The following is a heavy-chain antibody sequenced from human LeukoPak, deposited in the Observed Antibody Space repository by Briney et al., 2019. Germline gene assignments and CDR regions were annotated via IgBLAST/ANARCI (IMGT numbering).Heavy chain of an antibody. D-gene: IGHD6-19*01. CDR2: IWYGGSQT. CDR3: ARYSTGRSDY. Sequence: GGSLRLSCAAPGFTFSSYGMHWVRQAPGKGLEWVAVIWYGGSQTYYAHSVNGRFTISTDNSKNTLYVQMSSLSADDTAVYYCARYSTGRSDYWGQGTLVTVSS. J-gene: IGHJ4*01. V-gene: IGHV3-33*01. CDR1: GFTFSSYG.